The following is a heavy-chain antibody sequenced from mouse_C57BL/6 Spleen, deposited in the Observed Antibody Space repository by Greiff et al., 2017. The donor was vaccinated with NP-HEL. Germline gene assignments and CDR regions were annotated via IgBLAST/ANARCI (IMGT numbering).Heavy chain of an antibody. J-gene: IGHJ1*03. CDR3: ARSPTVVDWYFDV. Sequence: QVQLQQPGAELVKPGASVKMSCKASGYTFTSYWITWVKQRPGQGLEWIGDIYPGSGSTNYNEKFKSKATLTVDTSSSTAYMQRSSLTSEDSAVYYCARSPTVVDWYFDVWGTGTTVTVSS. CDR1: GYTFTSYW. V-gene: IGHV1-55*01. CDR2: IYPGSGST. D-gene: IGHD1-1*01.